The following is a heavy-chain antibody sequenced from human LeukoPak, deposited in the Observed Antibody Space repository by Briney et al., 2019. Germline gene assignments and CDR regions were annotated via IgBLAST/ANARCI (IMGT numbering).Heavy chain of an antibody. J-gene: IGHJ6*02. V-gene: IGHV3-66*01. CDR1: GFTVSSNY. CDR2: IYSGGST. Sequence: SGGSLRLSCAASGFTVSSNYMSWVRHAPGKGLEWVSYIYSGGSTYYADSVKGRFTISRDNSKNTLYLQMNSLRAEDTAVYYCARDRVRVTTNGYYYGMDVWGQGTTVTVSS. D-gene: IGHD4-17*01. CDR3: ARDRVRVTTNGYYYGMDV.